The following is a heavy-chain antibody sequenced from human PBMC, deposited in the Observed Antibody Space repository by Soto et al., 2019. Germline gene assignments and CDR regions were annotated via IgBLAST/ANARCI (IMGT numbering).Heavy chain of an antibody. CDR3: ARFPFLYGDYGWYFDL. J-gene: IGHJ2*01. D-gene: IGHD4-17*01. Sequence: QVQLQQWGAGLLKPSETLSLTCAVYGGFFSGYYWSGIRQPPGKGVEWIGEINHSGSTNYNPSLKSRVTISVGTSKNQFSLKLSSVSAAATAVYYCARFPFLYGDYGWYFDLWGRGTLVTVSS. CDR1: GGFFSGYY. V-gene: IGHV4-34*01. CDR2: INHSGST.